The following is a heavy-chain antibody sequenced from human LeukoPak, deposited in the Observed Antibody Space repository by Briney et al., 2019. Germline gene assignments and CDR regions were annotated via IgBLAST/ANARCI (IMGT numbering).Heavy chain of an antibody. V-gene: IGHV3-66*01. Sequence: GGSLRLSCAASGVTVSSNYMSWVRQAPGKGLEWVSVIYSGGSTYYADSVKGRFTISRDSSKNTLYLQMHSLRAEDTAVYYCAREGYCSSTSCNSMPRQPDAFDIRGQGTMVTVYS. CDR1: GVTVSSNY. J-gene: IGHJ3*02. D-gene: IGHD2-2*02. CDR3: AREGYCSSTSCNSMPRQPDAFDI. CDR2: IYSGGST.